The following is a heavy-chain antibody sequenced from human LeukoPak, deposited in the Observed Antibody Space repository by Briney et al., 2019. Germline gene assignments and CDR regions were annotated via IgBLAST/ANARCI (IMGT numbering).Heavy chain of an antibody. D-gene: IGHD6-13*01. CDR3: AREGIAAINWFDP. CDR2: MNPNSGNT. J-gene: IGHJ5*02. V-gene: IGHV1-8*01. CDR1: GYTFTSYD. Sequence: ASVEVSCKASGYTFTSYDINWVRQATGQGLEWMGWMNPNSGNTGYAQKFQGRVTMTTDTSTSTAYMELRSLRSDDTAVYYCAREGIAAINWFDPWGQGTLVTVSS.